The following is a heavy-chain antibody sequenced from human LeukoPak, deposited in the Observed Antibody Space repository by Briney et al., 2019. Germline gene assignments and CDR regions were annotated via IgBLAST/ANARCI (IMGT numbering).Heavy chain of an antibody. Sequence: HPGGSLRLSCAASGFTFSSYGMHWVRQAPGKGLEWVAVIWYDGSNKYYADSVKGRFTISRDNSKNTLYLQMNSLRAEDTAVYYRARDLGITFGGVIVYYYYGMDVWGQGTTVTVSS. V-gene: IGHV3-33*01. CDR1: GFTFSSYG. CDR2: IWYDGSNK. D-gene: IGHD3-16*02. CDR3: ARDLGITFGGVIVYYYYGMDV. J-gene: IGHJ6*02.